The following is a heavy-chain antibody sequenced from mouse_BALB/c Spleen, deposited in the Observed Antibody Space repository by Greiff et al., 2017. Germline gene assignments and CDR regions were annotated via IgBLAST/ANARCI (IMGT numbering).Heavy chain of an antibody. CDR2: ISYSGST. CDR1: GDSITSGY. CDR3: ARRTYGNYGGYAMDY. Sequence: EVKLQESGPSLVKPSQTLSLTCSVTGDSITSGYWNWIRKFPGNKLEYMGYISYSGSTYYNPSLKSRISITRDTSKNQYYLQLNSVTTEDTATYYCARRTYGNYGGYAMDYWGQGTSVTVSS. V-gene: IGHV3-8*02. D-gene: IGHD2-1*01. J-gene: IGHJ4*01.